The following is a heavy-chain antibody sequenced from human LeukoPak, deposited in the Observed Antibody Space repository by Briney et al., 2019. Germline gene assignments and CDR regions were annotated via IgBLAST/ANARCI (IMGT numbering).Heavy chain of an antibody. V-gene: IGHV4-34*01. Sequence: SETLSLTCAVYGGSFSGYYWSWIRQPPGKGLEWIGEINHSGSTNYNPSLKSRVTISVDTSKNQFSLKLSSVTAADTAVYYCARFGLRLKSYYCYYMDVWGKGTTVTVSS. CDR3: ARFGLRLKSYYCYYMDV. CDR1: GGSFSGYY. CDR2: INHSGST. D-gene: IGHD4-17*01. J-gene: IGHJ6*03.